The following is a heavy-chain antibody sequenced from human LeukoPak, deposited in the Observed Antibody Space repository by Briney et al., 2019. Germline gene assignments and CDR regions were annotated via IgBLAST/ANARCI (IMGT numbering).Heavy chain of an antibody. CDR3: ARGVRRSAGKLHRSGNYYMDD. V-gene: IGHV1-2*02. J-gene: IGHJ6*03. D-gene: IGHD1-1*01. CDR1: GYSLTGFY. CDR2: INPNSGDT. Sequence: ASVKVSCKASGYSLTGFYLYWLRQAPGQGPQWMGWINPNSGDTNYAQKYEGRVSMTRDTSISTAYMELSGLSSDDTAVYYCARGVRRSAGKLHRSGNYYMDDWGKGTTVIVSS.